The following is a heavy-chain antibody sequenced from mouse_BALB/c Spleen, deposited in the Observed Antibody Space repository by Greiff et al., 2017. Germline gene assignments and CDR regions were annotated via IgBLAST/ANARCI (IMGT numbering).Heavy chain of an antibody. Sequence: EVQLQQSGPGLVKPSQSLSLTCTVTGYSITSDYAWNWIRQFPGNKLEWMGYISYSGSTSYNPSLKSRISITRDTSKNQFFLQLNSVTTEDTATYYCARAGGRLLFDYWGQGTTLTVSS. J-gene: IGHJ2*01. CDR3: ARAGGRLLFDY. V-gene: IGHV3-2*02. CDR2: ISYSGST. CDR1: GYSITSDYA. D-gene: IGHD2-3*01.